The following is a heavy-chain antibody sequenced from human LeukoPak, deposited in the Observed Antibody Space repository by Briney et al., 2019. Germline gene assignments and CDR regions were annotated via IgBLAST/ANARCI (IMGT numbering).Heavy chain of an antibody. D-gene: IGHD2-15*01. CDR1: GYAFTGYY. V-gene: IGHV1-2*02. CDR3: ARGLSSRYCSGGSCHREYYFDY. CDR2: INPNSGGT. J-gene: IGHJ4*02. Sequence: GASVKVSCKASGYAFTGYYMHWVRQAPGQGLEWMGWINPNSGGTNYAQKFQGRVTMTRDTSISTAYMELSRLRSDDTAVYYCARGLSSRYCSGGSCHREYYFDYWGQGTLVTVSS.